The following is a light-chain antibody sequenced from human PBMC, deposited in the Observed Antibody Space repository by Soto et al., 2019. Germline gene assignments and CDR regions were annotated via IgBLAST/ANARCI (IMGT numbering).Light chain of an antibody. CDR1: SGHSSYA. CDR3: QTWGTGNVV. V-gene: IGLV4-69*01. CDR2: LNSDGSH. J-gene: IGLJ2*01. Sequence: QPVLTQSPSASASLGASVKLTCTLSSGHSSYAIAWHQQQPEEGPRYLMKLNSDGSHSKGDGIPDRFSGSSSGAERYLTISSLQSEDEADYYCQTWGTGNVVFGGGTKLTVL.